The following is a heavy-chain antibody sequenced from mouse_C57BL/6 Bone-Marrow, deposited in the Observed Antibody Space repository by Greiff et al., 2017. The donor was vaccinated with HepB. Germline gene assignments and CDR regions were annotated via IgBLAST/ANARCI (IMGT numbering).Heavy chain of an antibody. D-gene: IGHD4-1*01. CDR2: ISSGGSYT. J-gene: IGHJ3*01. Sequence: EVQGVESGGDLVKPGGSLKLSCAASGFTFSSYGMSWVRQTPDKRLEWVATISSGGSYTYYPDSVKGRFTISRDNAKNTLYLQMSSLKSEDTAMYYCARHGLTGTWFAYWGQGTLVTVSA. CDR3: ARHGLTGTWFAY. V-gene: IGHV5-6*01. CDR1: GFTFSSYG.